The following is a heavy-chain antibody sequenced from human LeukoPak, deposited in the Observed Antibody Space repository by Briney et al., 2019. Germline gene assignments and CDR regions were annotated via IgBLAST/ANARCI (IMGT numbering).Heavy chain of an antibody. V-gene: IGHV3-30*02. CDR2: IRYDGSNK. Sequence: GGSLRLSCAASGFTFSSYGMHWVRQAPGKGLEWVAFIRYDGSNKYYADSVKGRFTISRDNSKNTLYLQMNSLRAEDTAVYYCAKDRRQWLNYFDYWGQGTLVTVSS. CDR1: GFTFSSYG. D-gene: IGHD6-19*01. CDR3: AKDRRQWLNYFDY. J-gene: IGHJ4*02.